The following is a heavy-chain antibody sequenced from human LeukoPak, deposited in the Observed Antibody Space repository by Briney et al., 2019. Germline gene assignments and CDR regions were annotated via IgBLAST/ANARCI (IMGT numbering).Heavy chain of an antibody. Sequence: PSETLSLTCAVSGGSISSYYWSWIRQPPGKGLEWIGYIYYSGSTNYNPSLKSRVTISVDTSKNQFSLKLSSVTAPDTAVYYCARHDTMSDYWGQGTLVTVSS. CDR1: GGSISSYY. D-gene: IGHD3-10*02. V-gene: IGHV4-59*08. CDR3: ARHDTMSDY. CDR2: IYYSGST. J-gene: IGHJ4*02.